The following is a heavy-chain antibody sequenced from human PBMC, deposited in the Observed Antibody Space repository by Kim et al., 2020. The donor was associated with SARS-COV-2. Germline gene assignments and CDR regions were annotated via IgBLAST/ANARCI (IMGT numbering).Heavy chain of an antibody. J-gene: IGHJ4*02. CDR2: INAGNGNT. V-gene: IGHV1-3*01. CDR3: ARVGGHIWFGELVPYYFDY. Sequence: ASVKVSCKASGYTFTSYAMHWVRQAPGQRLEWMGWINAGNGNTKYSQKFQGRVTITRDTSASTAYMELSSLRSEDTAVYYCARVGGHIWFGELVPYYFDYWGQGTLVTVSS. D-gene: IGHD3-10*01. CDR1: GYTFTSYA.